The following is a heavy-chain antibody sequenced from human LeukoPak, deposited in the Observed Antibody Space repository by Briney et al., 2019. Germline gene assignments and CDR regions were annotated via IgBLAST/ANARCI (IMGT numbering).Heavy chain of an antibody. V-gene: IGHV4-30-2*01. D-gene: IGHD3-22*01. CDR2: TYHSGST. Sequence: SETLSLTCAVSGGSISSGGYSWSWIRQPPGKGLEWIGYTYHSGSTYYNPSLKSRVTISVDRSKNQFSLKLSSVTAADTAVYYCARGYDSSGYYLDAFDIWGQGTMVTVSS. CDR1: GGSISSGGYS. CDR3: ARGYDSSGYYLDAFDI. J-gene: IGHJ3*02.